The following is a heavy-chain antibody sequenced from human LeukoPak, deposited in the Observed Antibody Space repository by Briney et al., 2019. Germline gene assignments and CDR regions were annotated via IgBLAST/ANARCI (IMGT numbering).Heavy chain of an antibody. V-gene: IGHV3-66*01. J-gene: IGHJ4*02. CDR1: GFTVSSNY. Sequence: PGGSLRLSCAASGFTVSSNYMSWVHQAPGKGLEWVSVIYSGGSTYYADSVKGRFTISRDNSKNTLYLQMNSLRAEDTAVYYCARDTLDSSGYYSISWGQGTLVTVSS. CDR2: IYSGGST. D-gene: IGHD3-22*01. CDR3: ARDTLDSSGYYSIS.